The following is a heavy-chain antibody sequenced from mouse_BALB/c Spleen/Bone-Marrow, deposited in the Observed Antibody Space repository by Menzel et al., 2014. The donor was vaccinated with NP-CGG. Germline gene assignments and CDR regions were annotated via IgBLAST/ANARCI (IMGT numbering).Heavy chain of an antibody. CDR3: ARWGRYDWYFDV. CDR1: GYTFTSYV. V-gene: IGHV1-14*01. Sequence: QLQESGPELVKPGASVKMSCKASGYTFTSYVMHWVKRKPGQGLEWIGYIHPYNDDSKYNEKFEGKATLTSDKSSSTAYMELSSLTSEASAVYYCARWGRYDWYFDVWGAGTTVTVSS. J-gene: IGHJ1*01. CDR2: IHPYNDDS. D-gene: IGHD2-14*01.